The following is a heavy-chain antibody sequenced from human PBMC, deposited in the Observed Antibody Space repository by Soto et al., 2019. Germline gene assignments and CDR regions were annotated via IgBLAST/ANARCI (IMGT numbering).Heavy chain of an antibody. V-gene: IGHV4-39*01. D-gene: IGHD1-20*01. CDR3: ARRSPITVASNWFDP. J-gene: IGHJ5*02. Sequence: SDTLSLTCTVSGGSISRSSHYWAWIRQSPGKGLEWLASIYYSGSTYYNPSLKSRVTISVDTSKNQFSLKLTSVTAADTAVYFCARRSPITVASNWFDPWGQGTLVTVS. CDR1: GGSISRSSHY. CDR2: IYYSGST.